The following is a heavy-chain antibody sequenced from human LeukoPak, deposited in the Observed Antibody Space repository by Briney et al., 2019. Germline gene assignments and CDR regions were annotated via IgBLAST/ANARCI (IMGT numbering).Heavy chain of an antibody. CDR1: GFSCKNYA. CDR2: ISDNGDRT. J-gene: IGHJ4*02. D-gene: IGHD4-17*01. CDR3: AKIAPWGALTTTDGFDY. Sequence: GGSLRRSGAASGFSCKNYAMSWVRQAPGEGLEWVSGISDNGDRTYYADSVRGRFTISRDNSKNTLYVQMDSLRVEDTAVYYCAKIAPWGALTTTDGFDYWGQGALVTVSS. V-gene: IGHV3-23*01.